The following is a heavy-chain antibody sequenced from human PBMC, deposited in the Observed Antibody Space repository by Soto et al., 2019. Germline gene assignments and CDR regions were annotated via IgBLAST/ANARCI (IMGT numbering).Heavy chain of an antibody. D-gene: IGHD3-22*01. J-gene: IGHJ4*02. V-gene: IGHV3-30*04. CDR2: ISYDGSNK. Sequence: GGSLRLSCAASGFTFSSYAMRWVRQAPGKGLEWVAVISYDGSNKYYADSVKGRFTISRDNSKNTLYLQMNSLRAEDTAVYYCAKVSPPPDYYDSSGSLIWGQGTLVTVSS. CDR3: AKVSPPPDYYDSSGSLI. CDR1: GFTFSSYA.